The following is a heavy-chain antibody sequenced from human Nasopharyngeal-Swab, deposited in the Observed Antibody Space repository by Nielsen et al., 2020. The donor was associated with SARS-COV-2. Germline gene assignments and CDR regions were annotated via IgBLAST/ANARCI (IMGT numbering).Heavy chain of an antibody. CDR3: PREEYDYVWGSYRPNWFDP. V-gene: IGHV4-34*01. CDR1: GGSFSGYY. J-gene: IGHJ5*02. Sequence: SQTLSLTCAVYGGSFSGYYWSWIRPPPRKGLGWIGEINHSGSTNYNPSLKSRVTISVDTSKNQFSLKLNSVTAADTAVYYCPREEYDYVWGSYRPNWFDPWGQGTLVTVSS. CDR2: INHSGST. D-gene: IGHD3-16*02.